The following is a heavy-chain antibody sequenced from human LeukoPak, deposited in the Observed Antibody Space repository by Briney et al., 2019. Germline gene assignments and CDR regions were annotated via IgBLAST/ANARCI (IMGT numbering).Heavy chain of an antibody. J-gene: IGHJ4*02. Sequence: GGSLRLSCAVSGFTFSSYSMNWVRQAPGKGLEWVSSISSSSSYIYYADSVKGRFTISRDNAKNSLHLQMNSLRAEDTAAYYCARGREQLVPLDYWGQGTLVTVSS. CDR3: ARGREQLVPLDY. V-gene: IGHV3-21*01. D-gene: IGHD6-6*01. CDR1: GFTFSSYS. CDR2: ISSSSSYI.